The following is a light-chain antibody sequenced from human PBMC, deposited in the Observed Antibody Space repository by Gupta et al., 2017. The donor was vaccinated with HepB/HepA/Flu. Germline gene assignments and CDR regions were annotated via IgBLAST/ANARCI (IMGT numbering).Light chain of an antibody. CDR1: SSNIGAGYD. J-gene: IGLJ2*01. CDR2: GNS. Sequence: QSVLTQPPSVSGAPGQRVTISCTGSSSNIGAGYDVHWYQQLPGTAPKLLIYGNSKRPAGAPDRFSGSKSGTAASLAXTXLQAEEXADYYCQSYDSSLSVVFGGGTKLTVL. V-gene: IGLV1-40*01. CDR3: QSYDSSLSVV.